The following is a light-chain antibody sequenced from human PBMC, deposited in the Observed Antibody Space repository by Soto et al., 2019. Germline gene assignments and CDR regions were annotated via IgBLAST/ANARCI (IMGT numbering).Light chain of an antibody. Sequence: QSVLTQPASVSGSPGQSITISCTGTSNDIGGYNFVSWFQQHPGKAPKLMIFDVTNRPSGVSDRFSGSKSGNMASLTISGLQAEDEADYYCTSYPGSATWLFGGGTKLTVL. J-gene: IGLJ3*02. CDR3: TSYPGSATWL. CDR2: DVT. CDR1: SNDIGGYNF. V-gene: IGLV2-14*01.